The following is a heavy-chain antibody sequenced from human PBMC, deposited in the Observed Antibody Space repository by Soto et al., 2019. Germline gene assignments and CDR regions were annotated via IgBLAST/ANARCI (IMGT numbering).Heavy chain of an antibody. Sequence: VGSLRLSCAASGFTFSSYGMHWVRQAPGKGLEWVAVIWYDGSNKYYADSVKGRFTISRDNSKNTLYLQMNSLRAEDTAVYYCARELLPGYSSGWYDGWGQGTLVTVSS. V-gene: IGHV3-33*01. CDR1: GFTFSSYG. CDR2: IWYDGSNK. J-gene: IGHJ4*02. CDR3: ARELLPGYSSGWYDG. D-gene: IGHD6-19*01.